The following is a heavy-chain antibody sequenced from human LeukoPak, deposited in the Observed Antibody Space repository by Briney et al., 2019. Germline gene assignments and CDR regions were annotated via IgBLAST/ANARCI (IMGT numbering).Heavy chain of an antibody. Sequence: AGSLSLSCAASGLTLRCYDMSWVGQATGQGLEWVFDISGSGGSTYNADSVKGRFTISRDNSKNTLYLQMNSLRAEDTAVYYCAKDPYAILTGYRYYFDYWGQGTLVTVSS. CDR2: ISGSGGST. D-gene: IGHD3-9*01. CDR3: AKDPYAILTGYRYYFDY. CDR1: GLTLRCYD. V-gene: IGHV3-23*01. J-gene: IGHJ4*02.